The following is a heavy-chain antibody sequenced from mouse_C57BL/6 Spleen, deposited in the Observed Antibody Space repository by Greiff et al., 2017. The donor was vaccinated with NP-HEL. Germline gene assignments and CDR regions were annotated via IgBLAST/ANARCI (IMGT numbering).Heavy chain of an antibody. CDR2: IDPSDSYT. V-gene: IGHV1-69*01. D-gene: IGHD2-4*01. CDR1: GYTFTSYW. J-gene: IGHJ3*01. CDR3: ARDDYGFAY. Sequence: QVQLQQPGAELVMPGASVKLSCKASGYTFTSYWMHWVKQRPGQGLEWIGEIDPSDSYTNYNQKFKGKSTLTVDKSSSTAYMQLSSLTSEDSAVYYCARDDYGFAYWGQGTLVTVSA.